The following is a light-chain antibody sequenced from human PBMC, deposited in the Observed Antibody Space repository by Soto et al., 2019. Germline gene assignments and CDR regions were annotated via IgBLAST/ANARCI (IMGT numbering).Light chain of an antibody. CDR3: QQYYSTPRT. V-gene: IGKV4-1*01. Sequence: DIVMTQSPDSLAVSLGERATINCKFSQSVLYSANNKNCLAWYQQKPGQPPKLLLYWASTRESGVPDRVSGSGSGTDFTLTISSLQAEDVAVYYCQQYYSTPRTFGQGAKVEIK. J-gene: IGKJ1*01. CDR1: QSVLYSANNKNC. CDR2: WAS.